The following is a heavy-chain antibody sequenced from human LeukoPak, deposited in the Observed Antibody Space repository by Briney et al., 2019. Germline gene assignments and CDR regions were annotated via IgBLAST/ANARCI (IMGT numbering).Heavy chain of an antibody. CDR3: ARVLGTPWLESGSYYGAFDI. V-gene: IGHV4-34*01. CDR2: INHSGST. Sequence: SETLSLTCAVYVGSFSGYYWSWIRQPPGKGLEWIGEINHSGSTNYNPSLKSRVTIAVDTSKNQFSLKLSSVTAADTAVYYCARVLGTPWLESGSYYGAFDIWGQGTMVTVSS. J-gene: IGHJ3*02. D-gene: IGHD1-26*01. CDR1: VGSFSGYY.